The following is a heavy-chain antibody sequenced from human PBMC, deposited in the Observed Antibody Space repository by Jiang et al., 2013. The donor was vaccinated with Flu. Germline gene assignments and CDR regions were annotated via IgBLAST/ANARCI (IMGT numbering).Heavy chain of an antibody. V-gene: IGHV6-1*01. CDR3: ARARQVGATISWLMDV. J-gene: IGHJ6*02. D-gene: IGHD1-26*01. Sequence: QTLSLTCGISGDSISNNSAAWNWIRQSPSRGLEWLGRTYYRSKWYNDYAVSVKSRITINPDTSKNQFSLQLNSVTPEDTAVYYCARARQVGATISWLMDVWGQGTTVTVSS. CDR1: GDSISNNSAA. CDR2: TYYRSKWYN.